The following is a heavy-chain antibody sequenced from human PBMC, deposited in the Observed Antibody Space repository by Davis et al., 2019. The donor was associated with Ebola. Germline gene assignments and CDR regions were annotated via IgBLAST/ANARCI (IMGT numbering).Heavy chain of an antibody. J-gene: IGHJ6*02. CDR1: GYSFTSYW. Sequence: GESLKISCKGSGYSFTSYWISWVRQMPGKGLEWMGRIDPSDSYTNYSPSFQGHVTISADKSISTAYLQWSSLKASDTAMYYCAVQPYYYDGMDVWGQGTTVTVSS. V-gene: IGHV5-10-1*01. D-gene: IGHD6-13*01. CDR3: AVQPYYYDGMDV. CDR2: IDPSDSYT.